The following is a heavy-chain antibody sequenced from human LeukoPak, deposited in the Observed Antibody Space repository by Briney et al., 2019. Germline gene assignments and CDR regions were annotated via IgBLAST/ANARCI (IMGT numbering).Heavy chain of an antibody. V-gene: IGHV3-21*01. CDR3: ARWNSGWDY. D-gene: IGHD6-19*01. CDR2: ISSGSSYL. CDR1: GFDFTIFT. J-gene: IGHJ4*02. Sequence: PGGSLRLSCAASGFDFTIFTMGWVRQAPGKGLEWVSSISSGSSYLYQADSVKGRFTISRDNAKNSLYLQMSSLRAEDTAVYYCARWNSGWDYWGQGTLVTVSS.